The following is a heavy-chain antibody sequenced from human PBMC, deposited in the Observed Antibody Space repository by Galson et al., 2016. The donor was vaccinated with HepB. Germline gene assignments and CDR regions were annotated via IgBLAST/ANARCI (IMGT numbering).Heavy chain of an antibody. V-gene: IGHV3-23*01. Sequence: SLRLSCAASGFIFSNYAMNWVRQAPGKGLEWVSSISGAGSSTYYAGSVKGRFTISRDNSKNTLFLQMSSLRVEDTAVYFCAKDSRLKPSYHQHWGQGTLVTVSS. CDR2: ISGAGSST. CDR1: GFIFSNYA. CDR3: AKDSRLKPSYHQH. J-gene: IGHJ4*02. D-gene: IGHD5-18*01.